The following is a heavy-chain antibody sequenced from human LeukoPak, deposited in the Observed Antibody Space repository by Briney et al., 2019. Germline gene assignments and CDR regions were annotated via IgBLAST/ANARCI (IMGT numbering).Heavy chain of an antibody. D-gene: IGHD6-13*01. V-gene: IGHV1-3*01. CDR2: INAGNGNT. J-gene: IGHJ4*02. Sequence: ASVKVSCKASGYTFTSYAMHWVRQAPGQRLEWMGWINAGNGNTKYSQKFQGRVTITRDTSASTAYMELSSLRSEDTAVYYCARLYSSNWYLDYWGQGTLVTVSS. CDR1: GYTFTSYA. CDR3: ARLYSSNWYLDY.